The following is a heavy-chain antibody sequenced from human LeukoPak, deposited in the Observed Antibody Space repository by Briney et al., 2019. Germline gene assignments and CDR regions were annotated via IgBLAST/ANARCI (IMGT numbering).Heavy chain of an antibody. CDR3: ASIGSGSYYNVGFDY. CDR1: GYSFTNYW. V-gene: IGHV5-51*01. Sequence: GESLKISCKGSGYSFTNYWIGWVRQMPGKGLEWVAIIYPGDSDTRYSPSFQGQVTISADKSISTAYLQWSSLKASDTAMYYCASIGSGSYYNVGFDYWGQGTLVTVSS. D-gene: IGHD3-10*01. J-gene: IGHJ4*02. CDR2: IYPGDSDT.